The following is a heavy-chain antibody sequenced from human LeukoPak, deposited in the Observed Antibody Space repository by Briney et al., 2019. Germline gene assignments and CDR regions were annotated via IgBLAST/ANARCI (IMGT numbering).Heavy chain of an antibody. CDR1: GFTFSSYA. J-gene: IGHJ5*02. CDR3: AKDKGIAAKKDWFDP. V-gene: IGHV3-23*01. Sequence: GGSLRLSCAASGFTFSSYAMSWVRQAPGKGLDWVSAISGSGGSTYYADSVKGRFTIPGDNSKNTLYLQMNSLRAEDTAVYYCAKDKGIAAKKDWFDPWGQGTLVTVSS. D-gene: IGHD6-13*01. CDR2: ISGSGGST.